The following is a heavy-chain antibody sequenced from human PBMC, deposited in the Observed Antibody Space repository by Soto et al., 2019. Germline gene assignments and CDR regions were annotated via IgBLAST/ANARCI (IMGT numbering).Heavy chain of an antibody. D-gene: IGHD2-8*01. V-gene: IGHV3-30*18. CDR3: AKSPHFVLMVKYPDY. CDR1: GFPFSGYG. CDR2: ISYDGSNK. J-gene: IGHJ4*02. Sequence: PGGSLRLCFAASGFPFSGYGMHWVRQAPGKGLEWVSVISYDGSNKYYADSVKGRFTISRDNSKDTLYLQMNRLRAEDKAVYYCAKSPHFVLMVKYPDYWAQGTLVTVYS.